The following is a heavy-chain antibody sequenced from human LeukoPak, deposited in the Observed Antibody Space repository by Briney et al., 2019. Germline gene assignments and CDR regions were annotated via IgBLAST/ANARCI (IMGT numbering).Heavy chain of an antibody. CDR3: ARTKLGYCSSTSCYTKYPAQKIVPSPRYYFDY. J-gene: IGHJ4*02. V-gene: IGHV4-39*02. Sequence: SETLSLTCTVPGGSMNSSSYSWGWIRQPPGKGLEWIGSIFYTGSTFYNPSLKSRVTISVDASRSHFSLKLSSVTAADTAVYYCARTKLGYCSSTSCYTKYPAQKIVPSPRYYFDYWGQGTLVTVSS. CDR2: IFYTGST. CDR1: GGSMNSSSYS. D-gene: IGHD2-2*02.